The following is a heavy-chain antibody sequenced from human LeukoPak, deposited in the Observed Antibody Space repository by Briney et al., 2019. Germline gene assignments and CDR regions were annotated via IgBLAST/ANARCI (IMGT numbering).Heavy chain of an antibody. CDR2: XXPIFGTA. CDR1: GGTFSSYA. J-gene: IGHJ4*02. Sequence: SVKVSCKASGGTFSSYAISWVRQAPGQGLEXXXXXXPIFGTANYAQKFQGRVTITADESTSTAYMELSSLRSEDTAVYYCARGLRGPHYDILTGLDYWGQGTLVTVSS. V-gene: IGHV1-69*01. D-gene: IGHD3-9*01. CDR3: ARGLRGPHYDILTGLDY.